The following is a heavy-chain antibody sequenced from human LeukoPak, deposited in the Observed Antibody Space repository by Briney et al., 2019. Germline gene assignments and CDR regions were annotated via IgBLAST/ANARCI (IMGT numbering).Heavy chain of an antibody. Sequence: PGGSLRLSCAASGFTVSSNYMSWVRQAPGKGLEWVSVIYSGGSTYYADSVKGRFTISRDNSKNTLYLQMSSLRAEDTAVYYCVKEIAAAFDYWGQGTLVTVSS. CDR2: IYSGGST. CDR1: GFTVSSNY. J-gene: IGHJ4*02. D-gene: IGHD6-13*01. V-gene: IGHV3-53*05. CDR3: VKEIAAAFDY.